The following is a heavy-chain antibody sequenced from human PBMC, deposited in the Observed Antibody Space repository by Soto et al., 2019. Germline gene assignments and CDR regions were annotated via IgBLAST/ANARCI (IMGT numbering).Heavy chain of an antibody. Sequence: EVQLVESGGGLVQPGGSLRLSCAASGFTFSSYSMNWVRQAPGKGLEWVSSISSSSSYIYYADSVKGRFTISRDNAKNSLYLQMNSLRAEDTAVDYCARGGGTTVVTDLGYWGQGTLVTVSS. D-gene: IGHD4-17*01. CDR3: ARGGGTTVVTDLGY. CDR1: GFTFSSYS. J-gene: IGHJ4*02. V-gene: IGHV3-21*01. CDR2: ISSSSSYI.